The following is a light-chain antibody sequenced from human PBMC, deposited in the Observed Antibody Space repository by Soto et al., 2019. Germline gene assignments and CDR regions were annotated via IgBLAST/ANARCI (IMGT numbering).Light chain of an antibody. CDR3: QQSYTTPWT. Sequence: DIPLTQSPSSLSASVGDRVTITCRASQTTSIYLNWYQQTPGKAPKLLIYAASSLQSGVPSRFSGSGSGADFTLTISTLQPEDFATYYCQQSYTTPWTFGQGTKVEIK. J-gene: IGKJ1*01. CDR1: QTTSIY. CDR2: AAS. V-gene: IGKV1-39*01.